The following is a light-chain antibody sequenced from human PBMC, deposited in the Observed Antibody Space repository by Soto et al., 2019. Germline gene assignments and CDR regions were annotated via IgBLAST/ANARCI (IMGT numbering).Light chain of an antibody. J-gene: IGLJ3*02. CDR3: QSYDSSLSGWV. Sequence: QSVLTQPPSVSGAPGQRVTISCTGSSSNIGAGHGVHWYQQLPGTAPKLLIFGNNNRPSGVPDRVSGSKSGTSASLAITGLQAEDEADYYCQSYDSSLSGWVFGGGTKLTVL. CDR2: GNN. V-gene: IGLV1-40*01. CDR1: SSNIGAGHG.